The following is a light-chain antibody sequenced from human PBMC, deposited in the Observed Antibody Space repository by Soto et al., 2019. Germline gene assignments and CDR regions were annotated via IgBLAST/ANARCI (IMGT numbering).Light chain of an antibody. V-gene: IGLV2-14*01. J-gene: IGLJ1*01. CDR1: SSDVGGYNN. Sequence: QSALTQPASVSRSPGQSITISCTGTSSDVGGYNNVSWYQQHPGKAPKLMIYEVSNRPSGVSNRFSGSKSGNTASLTISGLQAEDEADYYCSSYTSSSTRVFGTGTKLTVL. CDR2: EVS. CDR3: SSYTSSSTRV.